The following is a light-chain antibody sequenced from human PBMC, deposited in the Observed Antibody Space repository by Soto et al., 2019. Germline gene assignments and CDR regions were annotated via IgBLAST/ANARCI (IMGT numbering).Light chain of an antibody. CDR3: AAWDDSLNGPV. V-gene: IGLV1-44*01. CDR1: SSNIGSNT. CDR2: GNN. Sequence: QSVLTQQPSASGTPGQRVTISCSGSSSNIGSNTVNWYQQLPGTAPTLLIYGNNQRPSGVPDRFSGSKSGTSASLAISGLQSEDEADYYCAAWDDSLNGPVFGGGTKRTVL. J-gene: IGLJ2*01.